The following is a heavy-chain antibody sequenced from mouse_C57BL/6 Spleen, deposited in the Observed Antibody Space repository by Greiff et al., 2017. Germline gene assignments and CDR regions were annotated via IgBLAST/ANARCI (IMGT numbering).Heavy chain of an antibody. J-gene: IGHJ2*01. Sequence: VQLQQPGAELVRPGSSVKLSCTASGYTFTSYWMPWVKQRPIQGLEWIGNIDPSDSETHYNQKFKDKATLAVDKSSSTAYMQLSSLTSEDSAVYYCARRTYYSNYEGYFDYWGQGTTLTVSS. V-gene: IGHV1-52*01. CDR2: IDPSDSET. CDR1: GYTFTSYW. D-gene: IGHD2-5*01. CDR3: ARRTYYSNYEGYFDY.